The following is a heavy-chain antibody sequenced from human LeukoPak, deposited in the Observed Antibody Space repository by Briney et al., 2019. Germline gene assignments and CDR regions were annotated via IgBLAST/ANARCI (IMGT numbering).Heavy chain of an antibody. CDR3: ARVQKGGHITMIPGY. D-gene: IGHD3-22*01. CDR2: ISYDGSNK. CDR1: GFTFSSYA. V-gene: IGHV3-30-3*01. Sequence: GGSLRLSCAASGFTFSSYAMHWVRQAPGKGLEWVAVISYDGSNKYYADSVKGRFTISRDNSKNTLYLQMNSLRAEDTAVYYCARVQKGGHITMIPGYWGQGTLVTVSS. J-gene: IGHJ4*02.